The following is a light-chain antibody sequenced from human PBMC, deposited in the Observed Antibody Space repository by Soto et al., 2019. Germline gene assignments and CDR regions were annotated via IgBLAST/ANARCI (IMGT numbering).Light chain of an antibody. V-gene: IGKV1-5*01. J-gene: IGKJ1*01. CDR3: QHYGGMWT. CDR2: DAS. Sequence: DIQMTQSPSTLTASVGDRVTITCRASQSITNRLAWYQQKPGTAPKVLIYDASNLESGVPSRFSGSGSGTEFILTIRSLQPDDFATYYCQHYGGMWTFGQGTKVEIK. CDR1: QSITNR.